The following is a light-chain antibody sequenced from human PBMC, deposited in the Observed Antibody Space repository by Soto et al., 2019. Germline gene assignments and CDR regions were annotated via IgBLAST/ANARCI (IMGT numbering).Light chain of an antibody. Sequence: IVLTQSPATLSLSPGERATLSCTASQHVTTTYIAWYQQKFGQAPRLLNYAASTRATGTPDRFTGGGFGTYFTLTISRVEPEDFAVYYWHQYDSSFTFGGGAKVEMK. CDR2: AAS. CDR1: QHVTTTY. V-gene: IGKV3-20*01. CDR3: HQYDSSFT. J-gene: IGKJ4*01.